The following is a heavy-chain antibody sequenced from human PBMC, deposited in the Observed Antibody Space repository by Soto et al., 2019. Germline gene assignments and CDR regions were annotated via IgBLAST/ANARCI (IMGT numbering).Heavy chain of an antibody. Sequence: QLQLQESGPGLVKPSETLSLTCTVSGGSISSSSYYWGWIRQPPGKGLEWIGSIYYSGSTYYNPSLKSRVTISVDTSKNQFSLKLSSVTAADTAVYYCARHRQWLVQEVNYWGQGTLVTVSS. CDR3: ARHRQWLVQEVNY. D-gene: IGHD6-19*01. CDR2: IYYSGST. V-gene: IGHV4-39*01. CDR1: GGSISSSSYY. J-gene: IGHJ4*02.